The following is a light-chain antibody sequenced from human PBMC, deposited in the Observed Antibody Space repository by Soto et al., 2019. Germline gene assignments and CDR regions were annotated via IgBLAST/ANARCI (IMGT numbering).Light chain of an antibody. CDR1: QSVYNS. Sequence: EIVMTQSPATLSVSPGERATLSCRASQSVYNSLAWYQQKPGQAPRLLIYGASTRATGIPARFSGTGSGTEFTLTISSLPSEDFAVYYCQQYNNWPLTFGQGTKLEIK. CDR3: QQYNNWPLT. J-gene: IGKJ2*01. CDR2: GAS. V-gene: IGKV3-15*01.